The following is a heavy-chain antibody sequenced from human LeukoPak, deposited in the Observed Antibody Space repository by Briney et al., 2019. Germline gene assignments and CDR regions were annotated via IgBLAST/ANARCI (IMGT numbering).Heavy chain of an antibody. J-gene: IGHJ3*02. Sequence: GGSLRLSCSASGFTLNSYPVHWVRQAPGKGLEYGSGISRNGGSTYYADSVKGRFTISRDNSKNTLYLQMSSLRAEDTAVYYCVKESGFMVAPNSAFDIWGQGTMVTVSS. D-gene: IGHD4/OR15-4a*01. CDR2: ISRNGGST. CDR1: GFTLNSYP. V-gene: IGHV3-64D*06. CDR3: VKESGFMVAPNSAFDI.